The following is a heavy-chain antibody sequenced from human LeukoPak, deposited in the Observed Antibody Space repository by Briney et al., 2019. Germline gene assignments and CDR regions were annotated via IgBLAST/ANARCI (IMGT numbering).Heavy chain of an antibody. Sequence: GGSLRLSCAASGFTFSSYSMNWVRQAPGKGLEWVSSISSSSSYIYYADSVKGRFTISRDNAKNSLYLQMNGLRAEDTAVYYCARAVLWFGELFLFDYWGQGTLVTVSS. V-gene: IGHV3-21*01. CDR3: ARAVLWFGELFLFDY. CDR1: GFTFSSYS. D-gene: IGHD3-10*01. J-gene: IGHJ4*02. CDR2: ISSSSSYI.